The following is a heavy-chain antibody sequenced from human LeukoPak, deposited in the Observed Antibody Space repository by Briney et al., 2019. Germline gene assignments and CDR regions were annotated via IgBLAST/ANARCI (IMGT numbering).Heavy chain of an antibody. V-gene: IGHV1-69*01. Sequence: SVKVSCKASGGTFSSYAISWVRQAPGQGLEWMGGIIPIFGTANYAQKFQGRVTITADESTSTAYMELSSLRSEDTAVYCCASSATSSDYYGMDVWGQGTTVTVSS. CDR1: GGTFSSYA. D-gene: IGHD4-17*01. CDR2: IIPIFGTA. J-gene: IGHJ6*02. CDR3: ASSATSSDYYGMDV.